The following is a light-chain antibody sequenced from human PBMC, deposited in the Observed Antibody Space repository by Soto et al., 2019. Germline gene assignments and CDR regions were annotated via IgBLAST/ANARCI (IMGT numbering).Light chain of an antibody. Sequence: QSVLTQPPSAYGTPGQRVTISCSGSSSNIGSNTVNWYQQLPGTAPKLLIYSDNQRPSGVPDRFSGSKSGTSVSLAISGLQSEDEADYYCAAWDDSLNGNVFGTGTKLTVL. J-gene: IGLJ1*01. CDR2: SDN. CDR1: SSNIGSNT. V-gene: IGLV1-44*01. CDR3: AAWDDSLNGNV.